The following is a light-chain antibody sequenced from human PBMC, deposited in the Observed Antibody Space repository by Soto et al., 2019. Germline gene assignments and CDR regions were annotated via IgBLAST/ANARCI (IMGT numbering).Light chain of an antibody. J-gene: IGKJ1*01. Sequence: DIQMTQAPSTLSASVGDRVTITCRASQSISSWLAWYQQTPGKAPKLLIYTASSLESGVPSRFSGSGSGTEFTLTISSLQPDDFATYYCQHYNSYSEAFGQGTKVDIK. CDR3: QHYNSYSEA. V-gene: IGKV1-5*03. CDR1: QSISSW. CDR2: TAS.